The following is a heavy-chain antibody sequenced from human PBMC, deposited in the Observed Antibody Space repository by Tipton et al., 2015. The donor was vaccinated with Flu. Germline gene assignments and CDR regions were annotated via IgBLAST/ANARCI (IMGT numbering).Heavy chain of an antibody. J-gene: IGHJ4*02. V-gene: IGHV4-61*02. D-gene: IGHD3-10*01. CDR3: ARFSVRGESDY. Sequence: TLSLTFSVSGSSISSGGYFWTWVRQHPGKGLEWIGRIYSSGSTNYNPSLKSRVTMSVDTSKNQFSLKMSSVTAADTAVYYCARFSVRGESDYWGQGTLVTVSS. CDR2: IYSSGST. CDR1: GSSISSGGYF.